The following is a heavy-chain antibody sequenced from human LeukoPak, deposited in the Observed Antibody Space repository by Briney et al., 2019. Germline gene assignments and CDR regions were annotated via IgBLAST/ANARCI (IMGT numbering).Heavy chain of an antibody. Sequence: PGGSLRLSCAASGFTFSSYSMNWVRQAPGKGLEWVSSISSSSSYIYYADSVKGRFTISRDNAKSSLYLQMNSLRAEDTAVYYCASRGRTSNVDYWGQGTLVTVSS. CDR1: GFTFSSYS. CDR2: ISSSSSYI. CDR3: ASRGRTSNVDY. D-gene: IGHD1-26*01. J-gene: IGHJ4*02. V-gene: IGHV3-21*01.